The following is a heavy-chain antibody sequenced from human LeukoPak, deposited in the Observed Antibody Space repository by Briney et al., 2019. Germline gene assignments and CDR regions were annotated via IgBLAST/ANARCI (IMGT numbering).Heavy chain of an antibody. CDR3: AREAGLQVFDY. CDR1: GFTFSSYE. CDR2: ISSSGSTI. J-gene: IGHJ4*02. V-gene: IGHV3-48*03. Sequence: PGGSLRLSCAASGFTFSSYEMNWVRQAPGEGLEGVSYISSSGSTIYYAVSVKGRFTISRDNAKISLYLQMKSLRAEDTGVFYCAREAGLQVFDYWGQGTLVAVYS. D-gene: IGHD1-1*01.